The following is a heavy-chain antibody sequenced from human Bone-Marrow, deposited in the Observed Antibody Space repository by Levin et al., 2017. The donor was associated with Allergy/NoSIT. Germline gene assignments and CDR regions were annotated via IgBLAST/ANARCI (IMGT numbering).Heavy chain of an antibody. J-gene: IGHJ5*02. CDR3: ARHATGTTWFDP. V-gene: IGHV5-51*01. CDR2: IYPGDSDT. Sequence: GESLKISCTGSGYTFATYWIVWVRQMPGKGLEWMGIIYPGDSDTRYSPSFQGQVTISADKSIATAYLQWSSLKASDTATYYCARHATGTTWFDPWGQGTLVTVSS. CDR1: GYTFATYW. D-gene: IGHD1-7*01.